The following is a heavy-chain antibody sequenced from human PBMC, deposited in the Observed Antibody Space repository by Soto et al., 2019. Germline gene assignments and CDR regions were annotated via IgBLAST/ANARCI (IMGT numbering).Heavy chain of an antibody. V-gene: IGHV6-1*01. CDR2: TYYRSNWYN. CDR1: GDGVSSNSAA. D-gene: IGHD1-26*01. CDR3: ARVPELRIYYYYGMDV. J-gene: IGHJ6*02. Sequence: SQTPSLTCAISGDGVSSNSAAWNWVRQSPSRGLEWLGRTYYRSNWYNDYAVSVKSRITINPDTSKNQFSPQLNSVTPEDTAVYYCARVPELRIYYYYGMDVWGQGTTVTVSS.